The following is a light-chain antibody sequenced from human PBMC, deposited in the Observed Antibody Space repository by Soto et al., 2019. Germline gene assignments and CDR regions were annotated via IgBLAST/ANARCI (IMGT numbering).Light chain of an antibody. J-gene: IGKJ4*01. V-gene: IGKV3-11*01. CDR1: QSVSNY. Sequence: EIVLTQSPATLSLSPGERATLSCRASQSVSNYLAWYQQKPGQAPRLLIYDASNRATGIPARFSGSGSGTDFTLTISILEPEDVAVYYCQQRSNWPPGLTFGGGTKVEIK. CDR2: DAS. CDR3: QQRSNWPPGLT.